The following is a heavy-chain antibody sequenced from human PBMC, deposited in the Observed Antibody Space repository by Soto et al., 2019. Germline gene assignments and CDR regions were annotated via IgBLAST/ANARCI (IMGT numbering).Heavy chain of an antibody. CDR2: IIPILGIA. D-gene: IGHD6-6*01. J-gene: IGHJ4*02. CDR3: AREYSSSYPLDD. CDR1: GGTFSSYT. Sequence: QVQLVQSGAEVKKPGSSVKVSCKASGGTFSSYTISWVRQAPGQGLEWVGRIIPILGIANYAQTFQGRVTITAEKPTSTAYRELSSLRSDYTAVYYCAREYSSSYPLDDWGQGTLVTVSS. V-gene: IGHV1-69*08.